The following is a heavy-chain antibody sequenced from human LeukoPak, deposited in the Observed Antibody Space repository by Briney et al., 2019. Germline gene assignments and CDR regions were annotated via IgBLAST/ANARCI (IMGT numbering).Heavy chain of an antibody. J-gene: IGHJ4*02. CDR2: ISSSGGST. V-gene: IGHV3-23*01. Sequence: GGSLRLSCAASGFTFSSYAMSWVRQAPGEGLEWVSTISSSGGSTYYADSVKGRFTISRDNSKNTLYLQMNSLRAEDTAVYYCARDLGYSYGYVYWGQGTLVTVSS. CDR1: GFTFSSYA. CDR3: ARDLGYSYGYVY. D-gene: IGHD5-18*01.